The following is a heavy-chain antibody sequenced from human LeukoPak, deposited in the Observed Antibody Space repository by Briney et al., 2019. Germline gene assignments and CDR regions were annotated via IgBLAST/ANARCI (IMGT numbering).Heavy chain of an antibody. D-gene: IGHD2-2*01. CDR3: ARDHKYAFDN. V-gene: IGHV3-48*01. CDR1: GFIFSDYS. J-gene: IGHJ4*02. Sequence: GGSLRLSCAASGFIFSDYSMNWVRQAPGKGLEWISYIGIDSGNTKYADSVKGRFTISGDKAKNSLYLQMNSLRVEDTAVYYCARDHKYAFDNWGQGTLVTVSS. CDR2: IGIDSGNT.